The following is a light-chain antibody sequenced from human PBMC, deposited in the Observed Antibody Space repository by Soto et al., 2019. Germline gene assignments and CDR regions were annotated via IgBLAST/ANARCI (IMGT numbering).Light chain of an antibody. J-gene: IGLJ1*01. Sequence: QSALTQPRSVSGSPGQSVTISCTGTSSDVGGYNYVSWYQQHPGKAPKLMIYDVTKRPSGVPDRFSGSKSGNTASLTISGLQAEDEADYHCCSYAGSYTFDVFGTGTKVTVL. CDR1: SSDVGGYNY. V-gene: IGLV2-11*01. CDR3: CSYAGSYTFDV. CDR2: DVT.